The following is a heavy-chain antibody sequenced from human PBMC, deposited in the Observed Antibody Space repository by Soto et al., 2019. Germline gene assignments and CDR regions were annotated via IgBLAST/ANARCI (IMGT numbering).Heavy chain of an antibody. D-gene: IGHD1-26*01. V-gene: IGHV3-15*07. CDR1: GFSVTNAW. Sequence: DVQLVDSGGGLVKPGGSLRLSCSASGFSVTNAWMNWVRQAPGKGLEWVGRVYTSAEGGATHYAAPVKGRFTISRDDSINTVYLQMNSLMTEDTAVYYCTTGSVESFWGHGTTVTVSS. J-gene: IGHJ6*02. CDR3: TTGSVESF. CDR2: VYTSAEGGAT.